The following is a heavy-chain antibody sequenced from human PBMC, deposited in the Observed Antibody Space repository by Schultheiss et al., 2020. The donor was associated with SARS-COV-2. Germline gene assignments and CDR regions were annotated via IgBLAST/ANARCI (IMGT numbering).Heavy chain of an antibody. D-gene: IGHD2-2*01. J-gene: IGHJ4*02. CDR3: AKVGVCSSTSCYFGNFNY. CDR1: GFTVSSKY. Sequence: GGSLRLSCAASGFTVSSKYMSWVRQAPGKGLEWVSVIYSDGNTYYADSVNGRFTISRDNSKNTLYLQMNSLRAEDTAVYYCAKVGVCSSTSCYFGNFNYWGQGTLVTVSS. V-gene: IGHV3-53*01. CDR2: IYSDGNT.